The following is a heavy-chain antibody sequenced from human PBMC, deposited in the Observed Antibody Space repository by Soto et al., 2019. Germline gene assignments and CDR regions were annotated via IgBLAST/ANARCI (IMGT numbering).Heavy chain of an antibody. CDR1: GFTFSSYW. CDR2: IKQDGSEK. V-gene: IGHV3-7*01. CDR3: ARPLRLAHHDGFDI. Sequence: EVQLVESGGGLVQPGGSLRLSCAASGFTFSSYWMNWVRQVPGKGLEWVANIKQDGSEKYYVDSVKGRFTMSRDNDKNSLLLQMNSLRAEDTAVHYGARPLRLAHHDGFDIWGQGTMVTVSS. D-gene: IGHD5-18*01. J-gene: IGHJ3*02.